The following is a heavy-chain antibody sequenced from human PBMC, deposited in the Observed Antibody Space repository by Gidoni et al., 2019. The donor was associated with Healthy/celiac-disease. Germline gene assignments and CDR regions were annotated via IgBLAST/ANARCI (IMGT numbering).Heavy chain of an antibody. CDR3: ARDWNYGGYYYYYGMDV. CDR1: GCTFRSYG. Sequence: QVQLVESGGGVVQPGRALRLSCAAAGCTFRSYGMHWVRQAPGKGLEWVAVISYDGSNKYYADSVKGRFTISRDNSKNTLYLQMNSLRAEDTAVYYCARDWNYGGYYYYYGMDVWGQGTTVTVSS. J-gene: IGHJ6*02. V-gene: IGHV3-30*03. D-gene: IGHD1-7*01. CDR2: ISYDGSNK.